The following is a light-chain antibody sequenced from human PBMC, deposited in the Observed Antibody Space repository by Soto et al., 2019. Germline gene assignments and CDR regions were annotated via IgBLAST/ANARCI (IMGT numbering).Light chain of an antibody. CDR2: GVS. CDR1: HTVVNEF. V-gene: IGKV3-20*01. J-gene: IGKJ2*01. CDR3: QHLDK. Sequence: FVLTQSPGTVSLSPGERATLSCGASHTVVNEFLAWYQQRPGQAPRLLLYGVSRRATGIPDRFSGSGSGTDFTLTISRLEPEDFAVYYCQHLDKFGQGTKLEIK.